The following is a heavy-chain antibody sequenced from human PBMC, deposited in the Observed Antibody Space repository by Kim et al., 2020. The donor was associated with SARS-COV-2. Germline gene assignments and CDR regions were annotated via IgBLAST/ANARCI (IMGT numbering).Heavy chain of an antibody. CDR3: AGAEVVVVPAAMVALGYYYYGMDV. Sequence: SVKVSCKASGGTFSSYAISWVRQAPGQGLEWMGGIIPIFGTANYAQKFQGRVTITADESTSPAYMELSSLRSEDTAWYYCAGAEVVVVPAAMVALGYYYYGMDVWGQGTTVTVSS. D-gene: IGHD2-2*01. V-gene: IGHV1-69*13. J-gene: IGHJ6*02. CDR1: GGTFSSYA. CDR2: IIPIFGTA.